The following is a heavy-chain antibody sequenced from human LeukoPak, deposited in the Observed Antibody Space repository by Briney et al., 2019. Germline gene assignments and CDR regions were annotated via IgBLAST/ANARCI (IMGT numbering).Heavy chain of an antibody. V-gene: IGHV1-18*01. D-gene: IGHD2-8*02. J-gene: IGHJ3*02. CDR3: ASPRGVVRVDAFDI. Sequence: GASVKVSCKASGYTFTSYGISWVRQAPGQGLEWMGWISAYNGNTNYAQKLQGRVTMTTDTSTSTAYMELRSLRSDDTAVYYCASPRGVVRVDAFDIWGQGTMVTVSS. CDR2: ISAYNGNT. CDR1: GYTFTSYG.